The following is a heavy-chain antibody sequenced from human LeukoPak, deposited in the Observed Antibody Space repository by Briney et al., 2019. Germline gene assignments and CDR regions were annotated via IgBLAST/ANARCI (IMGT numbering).Heavy chain of an antibody. V-gene: IGHV4-59*08. Sequence: SETLSLTCTVSGDSISSSYWNWIRQPPGKGLEWIGFIYYSGSTNYNPSLKSRVTISVDTPKNQFSLKLSSVTAADTAVYYCARQWGVYGGSVRGIDYWGQGTLVTVSS. D-gene: IGHD5-12*01. CDR1: GDSISSSY. CDR3: ARQWGVYGGSVRGIDY. CDR2: IYYSGST. J-gene: IGHJ4*02.